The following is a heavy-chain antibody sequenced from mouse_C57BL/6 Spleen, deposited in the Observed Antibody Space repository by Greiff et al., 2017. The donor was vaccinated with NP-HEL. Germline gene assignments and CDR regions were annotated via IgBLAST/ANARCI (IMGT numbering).Heavy chain of an antibody. Sequence: VQLQQPGAELVMPGASVKLSCKASGYTFTSYWMHWVKQRPGQGLEWIGEIDPSDSYTNYNQKFKGKSTLTVDKSSSTAYMQLSSLTSEDSAVYYCASPLLLLPGGYFDVWGTGTTVTVSS. CDR3: ASPLLLLPGGYFDV. CDR2: IDPSDSYT. J-gene: IGHJ1*03. D-gene: IGHD1-1*01. V-gene: IGHV1-69*01. CDR1: GYTFTSYW.